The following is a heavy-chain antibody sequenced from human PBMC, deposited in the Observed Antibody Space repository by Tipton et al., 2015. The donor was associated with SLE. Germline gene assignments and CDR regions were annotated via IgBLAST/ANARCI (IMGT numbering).Heavy chain of an antibody. CDR2: IYYRGSI. V-gene: IGHV4-39*07. J-gene: IGHJ4*02. D-gene: IGHD2-8*02. Sequence: LSCTVSGASITDRGYFWGWIRQPPGKGLEWLGTIYYRGSIYYNPSLESRVTMSADTSENQFSLKMSSVTAADTAVYYCARGYCSGDVCFGRGYFDYWGQGTQVTVSS. CDR1: GASITDRGYF. CDR3: ARGYCSGDVCFGRGYFDY.